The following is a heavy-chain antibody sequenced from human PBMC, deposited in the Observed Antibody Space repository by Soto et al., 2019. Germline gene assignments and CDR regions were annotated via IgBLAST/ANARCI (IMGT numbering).Heavy chain of an antibody. CDR3: ARGLGRYL. Sequence: PSETLSLTCAVYGGSFSGYYWSWIRQPPGKGLEWIGEINHSGSTNYNPSLKSRVTISVDTSKNQFSLKLSSVTAADTAVYYCARGLGRYLWGQGTLVTVSS. V-gene: IGHV4-34*01. CDR1: GGSFSGYY. CDR2: INHSGST. D-gene: IGHD3-16*02. J-gene: IGHJ4*02.